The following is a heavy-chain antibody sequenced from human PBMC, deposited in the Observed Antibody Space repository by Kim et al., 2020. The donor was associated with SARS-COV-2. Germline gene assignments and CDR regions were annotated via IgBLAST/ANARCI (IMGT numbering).Heavy chain of an antibody. J-gene: IGHJ4*02. Sequence: YYASPVTGRFTVSSDSSKNALFLQMNSLRAEDTATYYCARRSSSNWSHAYWGQGTLVTVSS. CDR3: ARRSSSNWSHAY. D-gene: IGHD2-2*01. V-gene: IGHV3-53*01.